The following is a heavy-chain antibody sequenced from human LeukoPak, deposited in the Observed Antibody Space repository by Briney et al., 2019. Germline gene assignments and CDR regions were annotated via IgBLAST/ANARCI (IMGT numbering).Heavy chain of an antibody. J-gene: IGHJ4*02. CDR1: GGTFSSYA. V-gene: IGHV1-69*05. CDR3: ARLGGYCSSTSCRSGRYYFDY. D-gene: IGHD2-2*01. CDR2: IIPIFGTA. Sequence: GASVKVSCKASGGTFSSYAISWVRQAPGQGLEWMGGIIPIFGTANYAQKFQGRVTITTDESTSTAYMELSSLRSEDTAVYYCARLGGYCSSTSCRSGRYYFDYWGQGTLDTVSS.